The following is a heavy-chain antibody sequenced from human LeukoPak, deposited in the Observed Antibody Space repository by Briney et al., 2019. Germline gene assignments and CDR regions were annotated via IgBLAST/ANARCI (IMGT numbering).Heavy chain of an antibody. V-gene: IGHV4-39*07. CDR3: ARFLYYYDSSGYYRD. D-gene: IGHD3-22*01. CDR2: IYYSGST. Sequence: SETLSLTCTVSGGSISSSSYYWGWIRQPPGKGLEWIGSIYYSGSTYYNPSLKSRVTISVDTSKNQFSLKLSSVTAADTAVYYCARFLYYYDSSGYYRDWGQGTLVTVSS. J-gene: IGHJ4*02. CDR1: GGSISSSSYY.